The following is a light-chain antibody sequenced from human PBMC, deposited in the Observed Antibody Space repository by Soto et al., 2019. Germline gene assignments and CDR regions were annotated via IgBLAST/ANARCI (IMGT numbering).Light chain of an antibody. CDR1: QSSSNS. Sequence: DIQMTQSPSSLSASVGDRVTIPCRASQSSSNSLNWYQQKPGKAPKVLIYAASSLQSGVPSRFSGSGSGTDFTLTNRSLQPEDFATYYCQQGYSIPRTFGQETKVEIK. CDR3: QQGYSIPRT. V-gene: IGKV1-39*01. CDR2: AAS. J-gene: IGKJ1*01.